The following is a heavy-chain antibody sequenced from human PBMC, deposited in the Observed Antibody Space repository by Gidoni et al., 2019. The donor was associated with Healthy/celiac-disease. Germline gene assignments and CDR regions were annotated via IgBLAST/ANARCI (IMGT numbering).Heavy chain of an antibody. J-gene: IGHJ6*02. D-gene: IGHD3-10*01. CDR3: GVTMVRGVILGMDV. CDR1: VGSFSGYY. Sequence: QVQLQQWGAGLLQPSETLSLTCAVYVGSFSGYYWSWIRPPPGKGLEWIGEINHSGSTNYNPSLKSRVTISVETSKNQFSLKLSSVTAADTAVYYCGVTMVRGVILGMDVWGQGTTVTVSS. V-gene: IGHV4-34*01. CDR2: INHSGST.